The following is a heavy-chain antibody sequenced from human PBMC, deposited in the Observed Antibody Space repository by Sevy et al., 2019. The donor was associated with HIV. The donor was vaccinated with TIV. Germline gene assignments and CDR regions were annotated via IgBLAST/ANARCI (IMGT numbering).Heavy chain of an antibody. J-gene: IGHJ6*02. CDR2: IGTAGDT. Sequence: GGSLRLSCTASGFTFSSYDMHWVRQATGKGLEWVSAIGTAGDTYYPGSVKGRFTISRENAKNSLYLQMNSLRAGDTAVYYCARGVHFSGRWLRFRYYGMDVWGQGTTVTVSS. V-gene: IGHV3-13*01. CDR1: GFTFSSYD. D-gene: IGHD5-12*01. CDR3: ARGVHFSGRWLRFRYYGMDV.